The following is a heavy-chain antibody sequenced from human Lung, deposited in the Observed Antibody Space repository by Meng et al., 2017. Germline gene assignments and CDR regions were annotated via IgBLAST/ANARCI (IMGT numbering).Heavy chain of an antibody. CDR3: ASYCGGDCYSSIHY. Sequence: QVQLVQPGAEVKKPGPSVTVSCTASGYTFTGYYMHWVRQAPGQGLEWMGRINPNSGGTNYAQKFQGRVTMTRDTSISTAYMELSRLRSDDTAVYYCASYCGGDCYSSIHYWGQGTLVTVSS. CDR2: INPNSGGT. V-gene: IGHV1-2*06. D-gene: IGHD2-21*02. J-gene: IGHJ4*02. CDR1: GYTFTGYY.